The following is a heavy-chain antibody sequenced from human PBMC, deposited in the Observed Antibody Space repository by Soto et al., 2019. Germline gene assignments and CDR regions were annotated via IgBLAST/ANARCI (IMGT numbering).Heavy chain of an antibody. CDR2: IIPILGIA. J-gene: IGHJ3*02. Sequence: QVQLVQSGAEVKKPGSSVKVSCKASGGTFSSYTISWVRQAPGQGLEWMGRIIPILGIANYAQKFQGRVTITADKSTSTAYMERSSLRSEDTAVYYCAASNSSSWYYAFDIWGQGTMVTVSS. CDR3: AASNSSSWYYAFDI. CDR1: GGTFSSYT. D-gene: IGHD6-13*01. V-gene: IGHV1-69*02.